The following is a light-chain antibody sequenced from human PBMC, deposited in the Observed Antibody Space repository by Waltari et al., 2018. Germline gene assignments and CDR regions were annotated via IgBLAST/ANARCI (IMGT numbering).Light chain of an antibody. J-gene: IGLJ2*01. CDR2: GGN. CDR3: QSYDTSLSVV. Sequence: QSVLTQPPSVSGAPGQRVTISCTGSGSNIGAGYDTHWYRQLPGKAPRLLSYGGNTRPLGVADRFVGSQSGTSASLAITGLQAEDEGDYYCQSYDTSLSVVFGGGTKLTVL. V-gene: IGLV1-40*01. CDR1: GSNIGAGYD.